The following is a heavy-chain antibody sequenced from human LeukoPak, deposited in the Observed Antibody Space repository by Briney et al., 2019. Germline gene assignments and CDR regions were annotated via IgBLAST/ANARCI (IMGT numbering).Heavy chain of an antibody. Sequence: ASVKVSCKASGYTFSSSGISWVRQAPGKGLEWMGWISAYSGNTNYAQKFPGRVTMTTDTSTSTAYMELRSLRSDDTAVYYCAREDSRGWFDPCGQGALVTVSS. CDR3: AREDSRGWFDP. CDR2: ISAYSGNT. V-gene: IGHV1-18*01. J-gene: IGHJ5*02. D-gene: IGHD3-10*01. CDR1: GYTFSSSG.